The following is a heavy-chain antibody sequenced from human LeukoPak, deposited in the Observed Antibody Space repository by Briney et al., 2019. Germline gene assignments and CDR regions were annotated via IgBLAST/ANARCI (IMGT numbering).Heavy chain of an antibody. CDR2: ISAYNGNT. V-gene: IGHV1-18*04. D-gene: IGHD4-23*01. J-gene: IGHJ4*02. Sequence: GASVKVSCKASGYTFTGYYMHWVRQAPGQGLEWMGWISAYNGNTNYAQKLQGRVTMTTDTSTSTAYMELRSLRSDDTAVYYCARVPTVEYYFDYWGQGTLVTVSS. CDR1: GYTFTGYY. CDR3: ARVPTVEYYFDY.